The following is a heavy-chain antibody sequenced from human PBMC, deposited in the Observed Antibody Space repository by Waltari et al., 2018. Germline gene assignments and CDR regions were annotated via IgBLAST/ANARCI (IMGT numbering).Heavy chain of an antibody. J-gene: IGHJ3*02. V-gene: IGHV4-4*07. CDR3: ASAPACGGDCYSAFDI. Sequence: QVQLQESGPGLVKPSETLSLTCTVSGGSISNSYWSWIRQPAGKGLEWIGRIYISGSTNDNPSLKSRVTMSVDTSKNHFSLRLSSVTAADTAVYYCASAPACGGDCYSAFDIWGQGTMVTVSS. CDR2: IYISGST. CDR1: GGSISNSY. D-gene: IGHD2-21*02.